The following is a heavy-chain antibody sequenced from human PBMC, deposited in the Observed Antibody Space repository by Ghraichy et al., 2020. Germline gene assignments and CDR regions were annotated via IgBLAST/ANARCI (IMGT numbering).Heavy chain of an antibody. Sequence: SETLSLTCTVSGGSISSYYWSWIRQPPGKGLEWIGYIYYSGSTNYNPSLKSRVTISVDTSKNQFSLKLSSVTAADTAVYYCARAGGQLEYYYYYYGMDVWGQGTTVTVSS. CDR2: IYYSGST. V-gene: IGHV4-59*01. CDR3: ARAGGQLEYYYYYYGMDV. CDR1: GGSISSYY. J-gene: IGHJ6*02. D-gene: IGHD2-2*01.